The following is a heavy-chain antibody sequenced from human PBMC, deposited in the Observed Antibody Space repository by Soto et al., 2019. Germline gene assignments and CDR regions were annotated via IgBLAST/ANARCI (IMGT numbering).Heavy chain of an antibody. CDR3: ARGVRALSAAFDY. Sequence: RASVKVSCKASGYTFTSYAMHWVRQAPGQRLEWMGWINAGNGNTKYSQKFQGRVTITRDTSASTAYMELSSLRSEDTAVYYCARGVRALSAAFDYWGQGTLVTVSS. V-gene: IGHV1-3*01. D-gene: IGHD3-16*02. CDR1: GYTFTSYA. CDR2: INAGNGNT. J-gene: IGHJ4*02.